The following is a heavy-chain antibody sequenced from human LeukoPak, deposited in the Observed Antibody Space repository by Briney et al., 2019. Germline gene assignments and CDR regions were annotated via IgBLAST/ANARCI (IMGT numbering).Heavy chain of an antibody. CDR2: IFYSGTT. Sequence: PSETLSLTCTVSGGSISSSSYYWGWIRQPPGKGLEWIGNIFYSGTTYYNPSLMSRVTISVDTSKNQFSLKMRSVTAADTAVYYWGRVLRGGTFYFDYWGRGTLVTVPS. CDR1: GGSISSSSYY. D-gene: IGHD2-15*01. J-gene: IGHJ4*02. CDR3: GRVLRGGTFYFDY. V-gene: IGHV4-39*01.